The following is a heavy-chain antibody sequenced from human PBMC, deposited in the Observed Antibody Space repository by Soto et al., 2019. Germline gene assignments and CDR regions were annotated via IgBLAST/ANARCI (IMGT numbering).Heavy chain of an antibody. Sequence: QVQLQESGPGLVKPSETLSLTCSVSGGSINSYWWSWIRQPAGKVLEWIGRVYSSGTTDYNPSLNCRATLSVETSKNQFSLKLSSVTAADTAVYYCARDIGSYAYGEGYWGQGIQVTVSS. CDR2: VYSSGTT. CDR3: ARDIGSYAYGEGY. V-gene: IGHV4-4*07. CDR1: GGSINSYW. J-gene: IGHJ4*02. D-gene: IGHD3-10*01.